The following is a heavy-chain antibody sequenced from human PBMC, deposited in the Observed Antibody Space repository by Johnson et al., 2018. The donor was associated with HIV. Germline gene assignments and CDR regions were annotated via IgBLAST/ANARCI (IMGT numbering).Heavy chain of an antibody. CDR3: ARDVIKVIAARDDAFDI. V-gene: IGHV3-33*05. CDR1: GFTFADYG. J-gene: IGHJ3*02. Sequence: QVQLVESGGGVVQPGGSLRLSCAASGFTFADYGMHWVRQPPGKGLEWVAFIAHDESITHYADSVKGRFTISRDNSKNTLYLQMNSLRAEDTAVYYCARDVIKVIAARDDAFDIWGQGTMVTVSS. CDR2: IAHDESIT. D-gene: IGHD6-6*01.